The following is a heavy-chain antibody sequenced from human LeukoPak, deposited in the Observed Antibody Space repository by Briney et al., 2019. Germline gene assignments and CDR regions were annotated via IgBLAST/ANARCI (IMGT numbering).Heavy chain of an antibody. CDR1: GYSISSGYY. V-gene: IGHV4-38-2*02. CDR2: IYHSGSS. J-gene: IGHJ4*02. D-gene: IGHD6-19*01. CDR3: ARLSSGWYYFDY. Sequence: SETLSLTCTVSGYSISSGYYWGWIRQPPGKGLEWIGSIYHSGSSNYNPSLKSRVTISVDTSKNQFSLKLSSVTAADTAVYYCARLSSGWYYFDYWGQGTLVTVSS.